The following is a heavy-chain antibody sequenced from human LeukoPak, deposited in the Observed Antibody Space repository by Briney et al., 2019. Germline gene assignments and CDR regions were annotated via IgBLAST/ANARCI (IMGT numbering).Heavy chain of an antibody. V-gene: IGHV3-11*01. CDR1: GFTFSDYY. J-gene: IGHJ4*02. Sequence: GGSLRLSCAASGFTFSDYYMTWIRQAPGKGLEWVSYISDSGSTIYYADSVKGRFTISRDSAKNSLYLQMNSLRAEDTGVYYCARDQADYFDSSGSYLGVLDYWGQGTLVTVSS. CDR3: ARDQADYFDSSGSYLGVLDY. CDR2: ISDSGSTI. D-gene: IGHD3-22*01.